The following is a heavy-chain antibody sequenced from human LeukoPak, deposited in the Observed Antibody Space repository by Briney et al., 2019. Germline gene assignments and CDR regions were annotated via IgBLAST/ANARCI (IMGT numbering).Heavy chain of an antibody. CDR3: ARDLGDYVWGSYRSLSFDY. CDR1: GYTFTGYY. Sequence: GASVKVSCKASGYTFTGYYMHWVRQAPGQGLEWMGWINPNSGGTNYAQKFQGRVTMTRDTSISTAYMELSRLRSDDTAVYYCARDLGDYVWGSYRSLSFDYWGQGTLVTASS. V-gene: IGHV1-2*02. J-gene: IGHJ4*02. D-gene: IGHD3-16*02. CDR2: INPNSGGT.